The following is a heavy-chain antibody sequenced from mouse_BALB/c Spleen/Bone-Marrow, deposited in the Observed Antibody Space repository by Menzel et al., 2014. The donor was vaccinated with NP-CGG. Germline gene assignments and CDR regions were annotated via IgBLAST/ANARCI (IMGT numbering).Heavy chain of an antibody. Sequence: EVQRVESGAELVKPGASVKLSCTSSGFNIRDTYIHWVKQRPEKSLEWIGRIDPAKDNTEYDPKFQGKATITADTPSNTAYLQLSSLTSDDTAVYYCARGVRQLGLPFWGQGTLVTVST. CDR2: IDPAKDNT. CDR1: GFNIRDTY. J-gene: IGHJ3*01. V-gene: IGHV14-3*02. CDR3: ARGVRQLGLPF. D-gene: IGHD3-2*01.